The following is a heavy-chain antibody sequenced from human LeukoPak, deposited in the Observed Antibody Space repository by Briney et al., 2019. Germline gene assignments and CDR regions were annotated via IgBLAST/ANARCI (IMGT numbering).Heavy chain of an antibody. CDR2: IIYSGGAT. Sequence: PGGSLRLSCAASGFTFSRSAMTWVRQGPGTGLEFVASIIYSGGATYYADSVKGRFTISRDNSKNTLCLQMNSLRAEDTALYYCAKDGLYYDGSEHVYYFDSWGQGTLVTVSS. CDR3: AKDGLYYDGSEHVYYFDS. CDR1: GFTFSRSA. V-gene: IGHV3-23*01. D-gene: IGHD3-22*01. J-gene: IGHJ4*02.